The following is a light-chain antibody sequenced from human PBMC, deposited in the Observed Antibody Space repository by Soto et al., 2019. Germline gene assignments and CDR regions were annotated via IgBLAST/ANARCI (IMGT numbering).Light chain of an antibody. CDR3: QQYGSSPRT. CDR2: AAS. Sequence: EIVLTQSPDTLSLSPGESVTLSCRASQSVRSSYLAWYQQTPGQTPRLLIYAASSRATGIPDRFSGSGSGTDFSLTISRLEAEDFAVYYCQQYGSSPRTFGQGTKVDIK. V-gene: IGKV3-20*01. J-gene: IGKJ1*01. CDR1: QSVRSSY.